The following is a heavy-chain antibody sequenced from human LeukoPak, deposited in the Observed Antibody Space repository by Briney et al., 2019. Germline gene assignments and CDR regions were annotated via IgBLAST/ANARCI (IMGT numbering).Heavy chain of an antibody. Sequence: PGGSLRLSCAASGFTVINNYMTWVRQAPGKGLEWVSVIYSGGRTYYADSVKGRFTIPRDGSKNTLYLQMDSLRTEDTAVYYCAMGATGEYLQYWGQGTLVTVSS. CDR3: AMGATGEYLQY. CDR1: GFTVINNY. J-gene: IGHJ1*01. D-gene: IGHD1-26*01. V-gene: IGHV3-53*01. CDR2: IYSGGRT.